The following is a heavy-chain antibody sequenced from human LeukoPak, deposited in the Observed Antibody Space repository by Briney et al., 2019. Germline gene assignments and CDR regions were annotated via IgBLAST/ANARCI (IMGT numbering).Heavy chain of an antibody. CDR3: PRVPSADYSTYGWFDP. J-gene: IGHJ5*02. CDR2: INHSGST. D-gene: IGHD4-11*01. CDR1: GGSFSGYY. V-gene: IGHV4-34*01. Sequence: PSETLSLTSAVYGGSFSGYYWSWIRQPPGKGLEWIGEINHSGSTNDNPSPKSRVIISVDTSKNQYSLTLSSVPVAHPAVCYCPRVPSADYSTYGWFDPWGQGTLVTVSS.